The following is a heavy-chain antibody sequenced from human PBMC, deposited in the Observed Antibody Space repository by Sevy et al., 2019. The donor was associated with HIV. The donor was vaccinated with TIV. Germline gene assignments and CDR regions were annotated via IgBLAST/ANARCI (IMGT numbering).Heavy chain of an antibody. CDR2: ISYDGSNK. CDR1: GFTFSSYG. V-gene: IGHV3-30*18. CDR3: AKDKTSYSSSWTFDY. J-gene: IGHJ4*02. Sequence: GGSLRLSRAASGFTFSSYGMHWVRQAPGKGLEWVAVISYDGSNKYYADSVKGRFTISRDNSKNTLYLQMNSLRAEDTAVYYCAKDKTSYSSSWTFDYWGQGTLVTVSS. D-gene: IGHD6-13*01.